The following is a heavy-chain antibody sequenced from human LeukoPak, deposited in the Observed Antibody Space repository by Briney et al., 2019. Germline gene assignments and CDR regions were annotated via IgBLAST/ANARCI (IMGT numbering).Heavy chain of an antibody. CDR1: GYTFTDYY. CDR2: INPDSGST. J-gene: IGHJ4*02. D-gene: IGHD5-12*01. Sequence: ASVTVSCKGSGYTFTDYYIHWVRQAPGQGLEWMGRINPDSGSTNYVRNFQGRVTMTRDPSINTAYMELNTLRSDDTALYFCARDHRHTSDYQDFDYWGQGTLVTVSS. V-gene: IGHV1-2*06. CDR3: ARDHRHTSDYQDFDY.